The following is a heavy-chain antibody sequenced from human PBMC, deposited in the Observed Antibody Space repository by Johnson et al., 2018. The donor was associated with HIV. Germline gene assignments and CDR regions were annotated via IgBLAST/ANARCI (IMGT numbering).Heavy chain of an antibody. CDR2: ISSGGSSI. J-gene: IGHJ3*02. V-gene: IGHV3-11*04. CDR1: GFVFCDSH. Sequence: QVQLVESGGDLVKPGGSLRLSCVASGFVFCDSHMSWIRQAPGKGLEWISYISSGGSSIYYADSVKGRFTISRDNAKNTLYLKMNSLRAEDTAVYYCANLWVATIWEYDAFDIWGQGTMVTVSS. D-gene: IGHD5-12*01. CDR3: ANLWVATIWEYDAFDI.